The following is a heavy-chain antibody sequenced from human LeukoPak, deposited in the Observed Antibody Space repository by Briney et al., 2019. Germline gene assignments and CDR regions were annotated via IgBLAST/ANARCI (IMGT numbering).Heavy chain of an antibody. J-gene: IGHJ4*02. Sequence: GGYLRLSCEGSGFTFSTSWMHWVRHAPGKGLVWVSRIDSDGSRIIYADSVKGRFTISRDNAKNTVYLQMNSLRAEDTAVYYCARGRSGSYGFFDYWSLGNLVTVSS. CDR3: ARGRSGSYGFFDY. V-gene: IGHV3-74*01. CDR1: GFTFSTSW. D-gene: IGHD3-10*01. CDR2: IDSDGSRI.